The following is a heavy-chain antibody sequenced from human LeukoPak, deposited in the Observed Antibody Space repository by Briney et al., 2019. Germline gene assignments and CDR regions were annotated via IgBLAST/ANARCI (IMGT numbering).Heavy chain of an antibody. V-gene: IGHV5-51*01. CDR2: IYPGDSDT. CDR3: ARHREQWLVDY. D-gene: IGHD6-19*01. J-gene: IGHJ4*02. Sequence: RGDSLQISCKGSGSSFTSYWIGWVRQLPGKGLEWMGIIYPGDSDTRYSPSFQGQVTISADKSISTAYLQWSSLKAPDTAMYYCARHREQWLVDYWGQGTLVTVSS. CDR1: GSSFTSYW.